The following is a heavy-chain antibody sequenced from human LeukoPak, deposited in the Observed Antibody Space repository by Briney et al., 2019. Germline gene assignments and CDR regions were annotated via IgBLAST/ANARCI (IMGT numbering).Heavy chain of an antibody. CDR2: FDPEDGET. D-gene: IGHD1-26*01. Sequence: ASVKVSCKVSEYTLTELSMHWVRQAPGKGLEWMGGFDPEDGETIYAQKFQGRVTMTEDTSTDTAYMELSSLRSEDTAVYYCATESYSGSYLYAFDIWGQGTMVTVSS. CDR1: EYTLTELS. CDR3: ATESYSGSYLYAFDI. J-gene: IGHJ3*02. V-gene: IGHV1-24*01.